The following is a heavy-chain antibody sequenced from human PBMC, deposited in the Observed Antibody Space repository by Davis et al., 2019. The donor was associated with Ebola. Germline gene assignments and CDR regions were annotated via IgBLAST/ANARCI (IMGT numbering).Heavy chain of an antibody. J-gene: IGHJ4*02. D-gene: IGHD1-7*01. CDR3: ARWNWNYGGYFDY. CDR1: GGSISSYY. Sequence: SETLSLTCTVSGGSISSYYWSWIRQPPGKGLEWIGYIYYSGNTNYNPSLKSRDTISVDTSKNQFSLKLSSVTAADTAVYYCARWNWNYGGYFDYWGQGTLVTVSS. CDR2: IYYSGNT. V-gene: IGHV4-59*01.